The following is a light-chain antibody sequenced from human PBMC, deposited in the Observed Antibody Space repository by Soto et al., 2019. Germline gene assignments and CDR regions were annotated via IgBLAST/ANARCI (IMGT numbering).Light chain of an antibody. CDR2: EVN. CDR1: SSDVGGYDY. CDR3: SSYTSSSTLYVV. Sequence: QSALTQPASVSGSPGQTITLSCTGTSSDVGGYDYVSWYQQYPCKGPKLMIYEVNNRPSGVSNRFAGSKSGNTASLTISGLQAEDEADYYCSSYTSSSTLYVVFGGGTKVTVL. J-gene: IGLJ2*01. V-gene: IGLV2-14*01.